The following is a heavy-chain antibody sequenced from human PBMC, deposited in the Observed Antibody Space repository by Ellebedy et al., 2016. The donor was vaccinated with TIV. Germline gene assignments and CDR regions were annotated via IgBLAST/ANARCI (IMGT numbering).Heavy chain of an antibody. V-gene: IGHV3-7*01. Sequence: PGGSLRLSCAGSGFTFSFYWMSWVRQAPGKGPEWVANINKDGSEKFYVDSVKGRFTISRDNSKNTLYLHMKSLRAEDTAIYYCARDSRGRWTPFDHWGQGTVVAVSS. CDR1: GFTFSFYW. CDR3: ARDSRGRWTPFDH. J-gene: IGHJ4*02. D-gene: IGHD4-23*01. CDR2: INKDGSEK.